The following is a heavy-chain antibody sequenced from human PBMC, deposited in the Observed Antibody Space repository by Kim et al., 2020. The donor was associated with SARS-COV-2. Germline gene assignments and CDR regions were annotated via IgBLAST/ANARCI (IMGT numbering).Heavy chain of an antibody. CDR1: GFTFSSYG. D-gene: IGHD3-22*01. CDR3: ARDFTPYEYYYYGMDV. CDR2: IWYDGSNK. Sequence: GGSLRLSCAASGFTFSSYGLHWVRQAPGKGLEWVAVIWYDGSNKYYADSVKGRFTISRDNSKNTLYLQMNSLRAEDTAVHYCARDFTPYEYYYYGMDVWGQGTTVTVSS. V-gene: IGHV3-33*01. J-gene: IGHJ6*02.